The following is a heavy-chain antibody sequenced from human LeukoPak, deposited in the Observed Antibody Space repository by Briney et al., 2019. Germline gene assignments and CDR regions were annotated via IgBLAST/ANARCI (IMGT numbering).Heavy chain of an antibody. CDR1: GFTFSDYY. J-gene: IGHJ4*02. D-gene: IGHD1-26*01. V-gene: IGHV3-11*01. Sequence: GGSLRLSCAASGFTFSDYYMSWIRQAPGKGLEWVSYICSSGSTIYYADSVKGRFTISRDNAKNSLYLQMNGLRAEDTAVYYCARSIVGAPMFDYWGQGTLVTVSS. CDR2: ICSSGSTI. CDR3: ARSIVGAPMFDY.